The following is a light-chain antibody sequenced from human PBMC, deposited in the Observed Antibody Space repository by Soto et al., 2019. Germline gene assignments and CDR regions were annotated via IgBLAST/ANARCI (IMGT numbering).Light chain of an antibody. V-gene: IGLV1-47*01. CDR1: SSDIGSNY. J-gene: IGLJ2*01. Sequence: QSVLTQPTSASGTPGQRVTISCSGSSSDIGSNYVYWYQQLPGTAPKLLIHRNNQRPSGVPDRFSGSKSGTSGSLAISGLRSEDEADYYCAAWDDSLSGLIFGGGTKLTVL. CDR3: AAWDDSLSGLI. CDR2: RNN.